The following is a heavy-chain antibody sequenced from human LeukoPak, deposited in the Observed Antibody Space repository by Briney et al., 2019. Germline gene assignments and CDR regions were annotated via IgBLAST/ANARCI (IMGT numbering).Heavy chain of an antibody. CDR2: ISGSGGSI. CDR1: GFTFSSYA. CDR3: ARLGGSYYTY. V-gene: IGHV3-23*01. Sequence: PGGSLRLSCAASGFTFSSYAMSWVRQAPGKGLEWVSAISGSGGSIYYADSVKGRFTISRDNSKNTLYLQMNSLRVEDTAVYYCARLGGSYYTYWGQGTLVTVSS. J-gene: IGHJ4*02. D-gene: IGHD1-26*01.